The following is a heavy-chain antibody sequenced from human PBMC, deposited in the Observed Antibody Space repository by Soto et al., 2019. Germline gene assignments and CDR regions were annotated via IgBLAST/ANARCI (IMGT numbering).Heavy chain of an antibody. D-gene: IGHD5-12*01. Sequence: GGSLRLSCAASGFALSSHPMNWVRQAPGRGLEWVSVISGGGGGADYADSVKGRFTISRDNAKNTLYLQMNSLRAEDTAVYYCARGWLLSSVYIRASFDSWGQGTLVTVSS. V-gene: IGHV3-23*01. CDR2: ISGGGGGA. CDR1: GFALSSHP. J-gene: IGHJ4*02. CDR3: ARGWLLSSVYIRASFDS.